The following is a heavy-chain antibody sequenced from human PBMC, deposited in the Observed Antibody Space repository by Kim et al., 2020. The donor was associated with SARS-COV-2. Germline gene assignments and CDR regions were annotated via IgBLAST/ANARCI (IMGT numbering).Heavy chain of an antibody. V-gene: IGHV4-39*01. CDR2: IYYSGST. CDR1: GGSISSSSYY. Sequence: SETLSLTCTVSGGSISSSSYYWGWIRQPPGKGLEWIGSIYYSGSTYYNPSLKSRVTISVDTSKNQFSLKLSSVTAADTAVYYCARHHDILTGYYPRAEYYYGMDVWGQGTTVTVSS. D-gene: IGHD3-9*01. CDR3: ARHHDILTGYYPRAEYYYGMDV. J-gene: IGHJ6*02.